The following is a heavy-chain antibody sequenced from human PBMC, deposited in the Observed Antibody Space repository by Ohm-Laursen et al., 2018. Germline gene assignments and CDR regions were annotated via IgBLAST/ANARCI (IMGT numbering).Heavy chain of an antibody. J-gene: IGHJ4*02. CDR3: AGDALAVDY. V-gene: IGHV4-59*01. CDR2: ISYSGTA. Sequence: SQTLSLTCTVSGASISGYYWNWIRQPPGKGLEWIGCISYSGTANYNPSLKSRVTISVDTSKNQFSLKLSSVTVADTAVYYCAGDALAVDYWGQGTLVTISS. CDR1: GASISGYY.